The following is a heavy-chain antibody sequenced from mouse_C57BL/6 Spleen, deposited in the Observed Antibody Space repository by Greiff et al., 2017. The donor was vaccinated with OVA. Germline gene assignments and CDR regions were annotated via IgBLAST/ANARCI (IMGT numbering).Heavy chain of an antibody. V-gene: IGHV1-72*01. CDR3: ARGNVDY. CDR2: IDPNSGGT. CDR1: GYTFTSYW. J-gene: IGHJ2*01. Sequence: QVQLQQPGAELVKPGASVKLSCKASGYTFTSYWMHWVKQRPGRGLEWIGRIDPNSGGTKYNEKFKSKATLTVANPSSTAYMQLRSLTSEYCAIYECARGNVDYWGQGTTLTVSS.